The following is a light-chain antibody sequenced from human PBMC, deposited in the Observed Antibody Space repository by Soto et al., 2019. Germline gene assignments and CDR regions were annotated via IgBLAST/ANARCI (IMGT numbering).Light chain of an antibody. CDR2: EVS. CDR3: SSYASSRGV. Sequence: QSALTQPASVSGSPGQSITISCTGTSSDVGGYNYVSWYQQHPGKAPKLVIYEVSSRPSGVSNRFSGSKSGNTASLTISGLQAYDEADYSCSSYASSRGVFGTGTKLTVL. CDR1: SSDVGGYNY. V-gene: IGLV2-14*01. J-gene: IGLJ1*01.